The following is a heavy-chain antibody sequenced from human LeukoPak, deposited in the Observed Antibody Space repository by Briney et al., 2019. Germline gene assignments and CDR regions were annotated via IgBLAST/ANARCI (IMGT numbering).Heavy chain of an antibody. V-gene: IGHV5-10-1*01. CDR2: FDPSDSYT. CDR1: GYSFTSYW. Sequence: GESLKISCKGSGYSFTSYWISWVRQMPGKGLEWRGRFDPSDSYTNYRPSFQGHVTISADKSLISAYLLWSSLKASDTAMCSCAWGLGELSSDDAFDLWPQDTRV. CDR3: AWGLGELSSDDAFDL. D-gene: IGHD3-16*02. J-gene: IGHJ3*01.